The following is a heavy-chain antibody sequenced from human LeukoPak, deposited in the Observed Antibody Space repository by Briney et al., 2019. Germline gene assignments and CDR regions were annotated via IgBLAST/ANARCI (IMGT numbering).Heavy chain of an antibody. Sequence: SETLSLTCTVSGGSISSYYWSWIRQPAGKGPEWIGRINTSGSTKYNPSLKSRVTMSVDTSKNQFSLKLSSVSAADTGVYYCARDRGVYYYDSSGYLDAFDIWGQGTMVTVSS. CDR1: GGSISSYY. CDR3: ARDRGVYYYDSSGYLDAFDI. D-gene: IGHD3-22*01. J-gene: IGHJ3*02. CDR2: INTSGST. V-gene: IGHV4-4*07.